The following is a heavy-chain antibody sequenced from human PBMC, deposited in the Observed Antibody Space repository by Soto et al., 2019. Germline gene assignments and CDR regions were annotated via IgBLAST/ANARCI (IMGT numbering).Heavy chain of an antibody. J-gene: IGHJ4*02. Sequence: SETLSLTCTVSGGSISSYYWSWIRQPPGKGLEWIGYIYYSGSTNYNPSLKSRVTISVDTSKNQFSLKLSSVTAADTAVYYCARLQKYSGSYYIDYWGQGTLVTVSS. D-gene: IGHD1-26*01. CDR3: ARLQKYSGSYYIDY. CDR1: GGSISSYY. CDR2: IYYSGST. V-gene: IGHV4-59*08.